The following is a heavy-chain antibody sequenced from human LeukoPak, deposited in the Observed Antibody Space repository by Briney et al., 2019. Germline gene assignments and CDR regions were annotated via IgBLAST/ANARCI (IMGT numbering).Heavy chain of an antibody. V-gene: IGHV1-69*05. CDR3: ARDKPPEMARNAFDI. CDR1: GGTFSSYA. Sequence: SVKVSCXASGGTFSSYAISWVRQAPGQGLEWMGGIIPIFGTANYAQKFQGRVTITTDESTSTAYMELSSLRSEDTAVYYCARDKPPEMARNAFDIWGQGTMVTVSS. CDR2: IIPIFGTA. D-gene: IGHD5-24*01. J-gene: IGHJ3*02.